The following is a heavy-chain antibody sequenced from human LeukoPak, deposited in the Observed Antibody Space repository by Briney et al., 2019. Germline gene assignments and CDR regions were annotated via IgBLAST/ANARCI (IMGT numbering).Heavy chain of an antibody. J-gene: IGHJ3*02. V-gene: IGHV4-4*07. D-gene: IGHD3-22*01. CDR1: GGSISSYY. CDR3: ARERYYDSSGYYYKAFDI. CDR2: IYTSGST. Sequence: SETLSLTCTVSGGSISSYYWSWIRQPAGKGLEWIGRIYTSGSTNYNPSLKSRVTMSVDTSKNQFSLKLSSVTAADTAVYYCARERYYDSSGYYYKAFDIWGQGTMVTVSS.